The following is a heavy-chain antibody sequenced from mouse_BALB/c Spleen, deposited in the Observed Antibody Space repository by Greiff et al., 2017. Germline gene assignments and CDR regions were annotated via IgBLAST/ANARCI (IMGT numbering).Heavy chain of an antibody. J-gene: IGHJ3*01. CDR2: IYPGDGDT. CDR1: GYTFTSYW. Sequence: QVQLKESGAELAKPGASVKMSCKASGYTFTSYWMHWVKQRPGQGLEWIGAIYPGDGDTRYTQKFKGKATLTADKSSSTAYMQLSSLASEDSAVYYCARGYDWFAYWGQGTLVTVSA. CDR3: ARGYDWFAY. D-gene: IGHD2-14*01. V-gene: IGHV1-87*01.